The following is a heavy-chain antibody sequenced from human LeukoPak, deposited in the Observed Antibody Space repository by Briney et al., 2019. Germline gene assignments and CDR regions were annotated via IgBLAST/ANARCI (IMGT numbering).Heavy chain of an antibody. J-gene: IGHJ5*02. Sequence: GASVKVSCKASGYTFTSYDIHWVRQATGQGLEWMRWINPKSGNTGYAQKFQGRVTMTRNTSISTAYMELSRLRSEDTAVYYCARGPPHWFGRGVHNWFDPWGQGNLVTVSS. CDR1: GYTFTSYD. CDR3: ARGPPHWFGRGVHNWFDP. D-gene: IGHD3-10*01. V-gene: IGHV1-8*01. CDR2: INPKSGNT.